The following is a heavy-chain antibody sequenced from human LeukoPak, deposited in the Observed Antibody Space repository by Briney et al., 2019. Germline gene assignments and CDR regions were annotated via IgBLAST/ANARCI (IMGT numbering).Heavy chain of an antibody. CDR2: IKSKTDGGTT. D-gene: IGHD4-17*01. Sequence: GGSLRLSCAASGFTFSSYSMNWVRQAPGKGLEWVGRIKSKTDGGTTDYAAPVKGRFTISRDDSKNTLYLQMNSLKTEDTAVYYCTTTSDYGDHKRWGQGTLVTVSS. V-gene: IGHV3-15*01. J-gene: IGHJ4*02. CDR1: GFTFSSYS. CDR3: TTTSDYGDHKR.